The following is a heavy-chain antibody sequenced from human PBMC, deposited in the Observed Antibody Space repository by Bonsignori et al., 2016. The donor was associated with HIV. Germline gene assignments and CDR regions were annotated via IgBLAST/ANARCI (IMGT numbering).Heavy chain of an antibody. Sequence: WVRQAPGQGLEWMGWMNPSNGNTAYAQKFQGRVTMTRNTSTTTASMELSSLSSDDTAVYYCARYGGSRSRNFDYWGQGTLVTVSS. CDR3: ARYGGSRSRNFDY. CDR2: MNPSNGNT. J-gene: IGHJ4*02. V-gene: IGHV1-8*01. D-gene: IGHD4-23*01.